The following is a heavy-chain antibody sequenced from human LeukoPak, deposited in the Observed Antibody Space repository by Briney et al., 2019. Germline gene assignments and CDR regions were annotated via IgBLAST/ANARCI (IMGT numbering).Heavy chain of an antibody. D-gene: IGHD3-22*01. CDR1: GYSFTTYW. CDR2: IYCGDSDT. J-gene: IGHJ3*02. CDR3: ARLTGITMIVDDAFDI. V-gene: IGHV5-51*01. Sequence: GESLKISCKGSGYSFTTYWIGWVRQMPGKGLEWMGIIYCGDSDTRYSPSFQGQVTISADKFISTAYLQWSSLKASDTAMYYCARLTGITMIVDDAFDIWGQGTMVTVSS.